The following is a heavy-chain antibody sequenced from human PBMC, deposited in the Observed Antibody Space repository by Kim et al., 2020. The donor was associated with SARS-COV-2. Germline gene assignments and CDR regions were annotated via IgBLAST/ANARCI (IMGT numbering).Heavy chain of an antibody. CDR3: AKSISSNWYDGALDI. V-gene: IGHV3-23*01. J-gene: IGHJ3*02. D-gene: IGHD6-13*01. Sequence: ADSVTGRFTISRNNSKNTLSLQMSSLRAEDTAVYYCAKSISSNWYDGALDIWGQGTMMTVSS.